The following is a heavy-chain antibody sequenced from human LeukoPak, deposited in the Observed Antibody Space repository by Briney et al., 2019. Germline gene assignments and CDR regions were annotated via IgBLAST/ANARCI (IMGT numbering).Heavy chain of an antibody. V-gene: IGHV3-21*01. D-gene: IGHD3-10*02. Sequence: GSLRLSCAASGFTFRSYSMNWVRQAPGKGPEWVSSISTSRSYIYYADSVKGRFTISRDNAKNSLYLQMNSLRAEDTAVYYCAELGITMIGGVWGKGTTVTISS. CDR1: GFTFRSYS. CDR2: ISTSRSYI. J-gene: IGHJ6*04. CDR3: AELGITMIGGV.